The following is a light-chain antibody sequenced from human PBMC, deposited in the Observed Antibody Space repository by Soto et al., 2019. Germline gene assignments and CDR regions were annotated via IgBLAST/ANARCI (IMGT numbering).Light chain of an antibody. J-gene: IGLJ2*01. CDR3: SSCAGGGNPVL. Sequence: QSALTQPPSASGSLGQSVTISCTGTSSDVGGYNYVSWHQQHPGKAPKLMIYEVTERPSGVPDRFSGSKSGNTTSLTVSGRQAEDEADYNCSSCAGGGNPVLFGGGTKLTVL. V-gene: IGLV2-8*01. CDR1: SSDVGGYNY. CDR2: EVT.